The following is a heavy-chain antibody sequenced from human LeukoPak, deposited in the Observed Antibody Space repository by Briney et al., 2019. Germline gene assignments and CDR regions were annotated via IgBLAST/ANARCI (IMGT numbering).Heavy chain of an antibody. CDR3: AGHFGAWHYFDY. CDR2: MNPNSGNT. D-gene: IGHD3-3*01. J-gene: IGHJ4*02. V-gene: IGHV1-8*03. CDR1: GFTFTTYD. Sequence: ASVKVSCKASGFTFTTYDIIWVRQATGQGLEWMGWMNPNSGNTLYAQKFQGRVTITSDTSISTAYMELSSLRSEDTAVYYCAGHFGAWHYFDYWGQGTLVTVSS.